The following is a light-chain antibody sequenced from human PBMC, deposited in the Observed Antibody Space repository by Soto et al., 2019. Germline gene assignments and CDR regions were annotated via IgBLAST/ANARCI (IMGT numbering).Light chain of an antibody. CDR2: AAS. V-gene: IGKV1-9*01. Sequence: DIQLTQAPSFLSASAGDRVSITCRASQAISSYLAWYPQKPGRAPKLLIYAASTLQSGVPSRFSGSGSGTEFTLTITSLQPEDFATYYCQQLNSFPITFGQGTRLEIK. J-gene: IGKJ5*01. CDR3: QQLNSFPIT. CDR1: QAISSY.